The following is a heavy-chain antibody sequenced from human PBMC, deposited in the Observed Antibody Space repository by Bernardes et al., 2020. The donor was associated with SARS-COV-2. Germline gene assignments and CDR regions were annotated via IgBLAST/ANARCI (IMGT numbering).Heavy chain of an antibody. CDR1: GFTFSNYW. CDR3: TREIKVTGESRAFDI. D-gene: IGHD7-27*01. J-gene: IGHJ3*02. CDR2: INSDGNST. V-gene: IGHV3-74*03. Sequence: GGSLRLSCAASGFTFSNYWMHWVRQAPGKGLVWVSRINSDGNSTTYADSVKGRFTISRDNAKNTLYLQMNSLRAEDTAVYYCTREIKVTGESRAFDIWGQGTVVTVSS.